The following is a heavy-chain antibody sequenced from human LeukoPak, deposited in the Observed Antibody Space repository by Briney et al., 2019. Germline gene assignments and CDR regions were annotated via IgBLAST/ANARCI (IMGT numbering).Heavy chain of an antibody. CDR1: GGSISSGDYY. CDR2: IYYSGST. V-gene: IGHV4-30-4*08. CDR3: ARDREAYYYDSSGYSFDS. Sequence: LQTLSLTCTVSGGSISSGDYYWSWIRQPPGKGLEWIGYIYYSGSTYYNPSLKSRVTISVDTSKNQSSLKLSSLSPADTAVYYCARDREAYYYDSSGYSFDSWGQGNLVIVTS. D-gene: IGHD3-22*01. J-gene: IGHJ4*02.